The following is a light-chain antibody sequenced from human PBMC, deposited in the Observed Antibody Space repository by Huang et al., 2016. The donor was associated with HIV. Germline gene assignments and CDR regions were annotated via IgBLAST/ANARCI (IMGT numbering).Light chain of an antibody. J-gene: IGKJ3*01. V-gene: IGKV3-15*01. CDR3: QQYNNWPPAT. CDR2: GAS. Sequence: EIVMTQSPATLSVSPGERATLSCRASQSVSSNFAWYQQKPGQAPMLLIYGASTRATGIPARFSGSGSGTEFTLTISSLQSEDFAVYYCQQYNNWPPATFGPGTKVDIK. CDR1: QSVSSN.